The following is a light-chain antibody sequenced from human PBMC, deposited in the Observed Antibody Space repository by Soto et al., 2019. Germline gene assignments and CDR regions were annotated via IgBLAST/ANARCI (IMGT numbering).Light chain of an antibody. CDR2: EVS. J-gene: IGLJ1*01. CDR1: SSDVGAYDF. CDR3: SSYTTSSTRV. V-gene: IGLV2-14*03. Sequence: QSVLTQPASVSGSPGQSITISCTGTSSDVGAYDFVSWYQQHPDKAPKLMIYEVSNRPSGVSHRFSGSKSVNTATLTISGLQAEDEADYYCSSYTTSSTRVFGTGTRSPS.